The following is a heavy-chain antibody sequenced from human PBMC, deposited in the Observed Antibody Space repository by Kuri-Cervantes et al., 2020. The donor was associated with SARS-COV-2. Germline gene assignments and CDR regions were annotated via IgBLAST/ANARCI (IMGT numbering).Heavy chain of an antibody. J-gene: IGHJ4*02. D-gene: IGHD6-13*01. V-gene: IGHV4-61*01. CDR1: GYSISSSYY. CDR2: IYYSGST. CDR3: ARVPIAAPEY. Sequence: GSLRLSCTVSGYSISSSYYWSWIRQPPGKGLEWIGYIYYSGSTNYNPSLKSRVTISVDTSKNQFSLKLSSVTAADTAVYYCARVPIAAPEYWGQGTLVTV.